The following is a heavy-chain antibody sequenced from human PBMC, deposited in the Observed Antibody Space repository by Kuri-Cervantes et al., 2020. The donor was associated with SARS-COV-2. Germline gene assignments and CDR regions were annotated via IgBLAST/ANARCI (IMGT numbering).Heavy chain of an antibody. Sequence: GGSLRLSCAASGFTFSSNWMHWVRQAPGKGLVWVSRIKSDGSSTSYADSVKGRFTISRDNAKNTLYLQMNSLRAEATAVYYCAREYFTYCTNGRCSTPDYWGQGTLVTVSS. CDR1: GFTFSSNW. D-gene: IGHD2-8*01. CDR3: AREYFTYCTNGRCSTPDY. CDR2: IKSDGSST. J-gene: IGHJ4*02. V-gene: IGHV3-74*01.